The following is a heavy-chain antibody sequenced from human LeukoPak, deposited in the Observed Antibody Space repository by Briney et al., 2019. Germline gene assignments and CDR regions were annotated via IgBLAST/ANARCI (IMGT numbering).Heavy chain of an antibody. CDR3: AREAYGRYDTGQFDY. V-gene: IGHV4-4*02. D-gene: IGHD5-12*01. J-gene: IGHJ4*02. CDR1: GGSISSSNW. Sequence: SETLSLTCAVSGGSISSSNWWTWVRQPPGKGLEWIGEIYHSGSTNYNPSLKSRVTISVDKSKNQFSQKLSSVTAADTAVYYCAREAYGRYDTGQFDYWGQGTLVTVSS. CDR2: IYHSGST.